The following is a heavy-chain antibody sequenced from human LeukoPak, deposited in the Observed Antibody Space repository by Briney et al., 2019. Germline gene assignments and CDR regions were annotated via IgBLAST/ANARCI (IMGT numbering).Heavy chain of an antibody. J-gene: IGHJ6*03. CDR3: ARDLRRMARVTMIVEVPGRKGYMDV. CDR1: GGSISTSSYY. D-gene: IGHD3-22*01. Sequence: SETLSLTCTLSGGSISTSSYYWGWIRQPPGKGLEWIGEIYHSGSTNYNPSLKSRVPISVDKSKNQFSLKLSSVTAADTAVYYCARDLRRMARVTMIVEVPGRKGYMDVWGKGTTVTVSS. V-gene: IGHV4-39*07. CDR2: IYHSGST.